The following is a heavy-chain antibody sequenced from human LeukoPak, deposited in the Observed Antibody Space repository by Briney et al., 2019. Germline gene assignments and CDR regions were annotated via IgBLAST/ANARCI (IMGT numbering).Heavy chain of an antibody. CDR1: GFIFSNYG. CDR3: ARIPGGYYYGMDV. D-gene: IGHD3-16*01. J-gene: IGHJ6*02. Sequence: GGSLRLSCAASGFIFSNYGVHWVRQAPGKGLEWVAAIQYDGSKNYYADSVKGRFTISRDNYRNTMYLQMNSLRVEDTAVYYCARIPGGYYYGMDVWGQGTTVTVSS. V-gene: IGHV3-33*05. CDR2: IQYDGSKN.